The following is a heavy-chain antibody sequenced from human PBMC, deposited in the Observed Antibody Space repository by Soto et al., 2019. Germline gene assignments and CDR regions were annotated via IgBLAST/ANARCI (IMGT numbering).Heavy chain of an antibody. Sequence: EVQLVESGGGLVKPGGSLRLSCAASGFTFSSYSMNWVRQAPGKGLEWVSSISSSSSYIYYADSVKGRFTISRDNAKNSLYLQMNSLRAEDTSVYYCARDDRDIVATISSDYWGQGTLVTVSS. D-gene: IGHD5-12*01. J-gene: IGHJ4*02. CDR3: ARDDRDIVATISSDY. CDR1: GFTFSSYS. CDR2: ISSSSSYI. V-gene: IGHV3-21*01.